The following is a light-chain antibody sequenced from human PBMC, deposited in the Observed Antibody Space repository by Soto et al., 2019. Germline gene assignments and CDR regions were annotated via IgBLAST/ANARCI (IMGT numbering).Light chain of an antibody. CDR3: QQFSSYLRT. Sequence: IQLTQSPSSLSASVGDRVTITCRASQGISHYLAWYQQKPGKAPKLLIYAASALQSGVPSRFSGSGSGTDFTPTVSRLQPEDFVSYYCQQFSSYLRTFGGGTKVEI. CDR2: AAS. V-gene: IGKV1-9*01. J-gene: IGKJ4*01. CDR1: QGISHY.